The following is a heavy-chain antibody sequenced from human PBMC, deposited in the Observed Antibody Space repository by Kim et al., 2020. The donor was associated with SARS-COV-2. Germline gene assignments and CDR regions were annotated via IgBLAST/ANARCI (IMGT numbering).Heavy chain of an antibody. Sequence: QKLQGRVTMTTDKSTSKAYMELRSLRSDDTAVYYCARRYSSSWGEYYGMDVWGQGTTVTVSS. V-gene: IGHV1-18*01. D-gene: IGHD6-13*01. J-gene: IGHJ6*02. CDR3: ARRYSSSWGEYYGMDV.